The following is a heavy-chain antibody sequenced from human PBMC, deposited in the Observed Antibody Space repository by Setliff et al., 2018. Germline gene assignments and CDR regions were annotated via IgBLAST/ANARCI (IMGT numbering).Heavy chain of an antibody. D-gene: IGHD5-18*01. CDR3: AKVLGGYSYGFCDY. CDR1: GFTFSNYA. V-gene: IGHV3-23*01. CDR2: ISGTGGST. Sequence: SLKISCAASGFTFSNYAMSWVRQAPGKGLEWVSSISGTGGSTYYSDSVRGRFTISRDNSKSTLYLQMNSLRAEDTALYYRAKVLGGYSYGFCDYWGQGTLVTVSS. J-gene: IGHJ4*02.